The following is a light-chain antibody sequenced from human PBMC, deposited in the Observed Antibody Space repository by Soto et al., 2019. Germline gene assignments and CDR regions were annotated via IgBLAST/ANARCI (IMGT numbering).Light chain of an antibody. J-gene: IGKJ1*01. CDR1: QTISSW. V-gene: IGKV1-5*03. CDR2: KAS. CDR3: QHYNSYSEA. Sequence: DVQMTQWPSALSGSVGDRVTITCRASQTISSWLAWYQQKPGKAPKLLIYKASTLKSGVPSRFSGSGSGTEFTLTISSLQPDDFATYYCQHYNSYSEAFGQGTKVDI.